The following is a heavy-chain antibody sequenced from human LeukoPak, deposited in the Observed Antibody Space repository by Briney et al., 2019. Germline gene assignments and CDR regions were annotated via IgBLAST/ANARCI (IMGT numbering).Heavy chain of an antibody. V-gene: IGHV5-51*01. D-gene: IGHD5-18*01. J-gene: IGHJ4*02. Sequence: GESLKISCEASGYNFGSYWLGWVRQTPGKGLEWMGIIYPGDSETRYSPSFEGQVTISVRKSTAFLQWSSLKASDTGMYYCARHRETTMARRAFDYWGQGTLVTVSS. CDR3: ARHRETTMARRAFDY. CDR2: IYPGDSET. CDR1: GYNFGSYW.